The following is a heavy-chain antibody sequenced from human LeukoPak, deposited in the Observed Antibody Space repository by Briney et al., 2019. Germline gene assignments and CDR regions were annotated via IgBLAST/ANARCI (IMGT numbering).Heavy chain of an antibody. J-gene: IGHJ4*02. CDR2: MRSKADGGTT. D-gene: IGHD5-18*01. CDR1: GFTFGVYA. V-gene: IGHV3-49*03. Sequence: GGSLRLFCTPSGFTFGVYAMSWFRQARGRGREWVGFMRSKADGGTTEYAASVKGRLTIERNDSKSIAYLQMTSLKTEETAVNYCTRYKSWNYSYGVEYWGQGTLVTVSS. CDR3: TRYKSWNYSYGVEY.